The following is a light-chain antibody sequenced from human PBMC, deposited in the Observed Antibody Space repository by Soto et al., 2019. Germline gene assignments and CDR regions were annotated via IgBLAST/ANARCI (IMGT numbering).Light chain of an antibody. Sequence: EIVLTQSPVTLSLSPGERATLSCRVGQSVNRNYLAWYQQKPGQAPRLLIYGASTRATGIPDRFSGSGSGTDFTLTISRLEPEDFAVYYCQQYGTAFGPGTKVDIK. J-gene: IGKJ3*01. V-gene: IGKV3-20*01. CDR3: QQYGTA. CDR2: GAS. CDR1: QSVNRNY.